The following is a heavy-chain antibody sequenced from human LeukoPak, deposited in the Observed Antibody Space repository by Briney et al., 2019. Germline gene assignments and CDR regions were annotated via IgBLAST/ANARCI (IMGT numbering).Heavy chain of an antibody. CDR2: VYPGDSDT. J-gene: IGHJ4*02. CDR3: ARLPLSSGYYYVGY. Sequence: GESLKISRKGSGYSFTTYWIGWVRQMPGKGLEWMGIVYPGDSDTRYSPSFQGQVTISADKSISTAYLQWSGLKASDTAMYYCARLPLSSGYYYVGYWGQGTLVTVSS. D-gene: IGHD3-22*01. V-gene: IGHV5-51*01. CDR1: GYSFTTYW.